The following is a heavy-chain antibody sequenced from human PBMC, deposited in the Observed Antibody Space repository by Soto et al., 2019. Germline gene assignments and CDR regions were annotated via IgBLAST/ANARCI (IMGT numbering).Heavy chain of an antibody. Sequence: QVQLVESGGGVVQPGRSLRLSCAASGFTFSSYGMHWVRQAPGKGLEWVAVIWYDGSNKYYADSVKGRFTISRDNSKNTLYLQMNSLRAEDTAVYYCARDPTEDILTGPSFDYWGQGTLVTVSS. J-gene: IGHJ4*02. CDR2: IWYDGSNK. D-gene: IGHD3-9*01. CDR3: ARDPTEDILTGPSFDY. CDR1: GFTFSSYG. V-gene: IGHV3-33*01.